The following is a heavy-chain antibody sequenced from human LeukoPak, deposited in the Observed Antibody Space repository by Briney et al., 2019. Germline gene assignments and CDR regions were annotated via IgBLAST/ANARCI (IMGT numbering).Heavy chain of an antibody. Sequence: SETLSLTCTVSGGSISTYYWPWIRQPPGKGLEWIGYIHNSVTSSKPSLKSRVTISVDTSKNQSSLKLSSVTAADTAVYYCARYGGYYFDYWGQGTLVTVSS. CDR3: ARYGGYYFDY. CDR1: GGSISTYY. CDR2: IHNSVT. D-gene: IGHD3-16*01. V-gene: IGHV4-59*08. J-gene: IGHJ4*02.